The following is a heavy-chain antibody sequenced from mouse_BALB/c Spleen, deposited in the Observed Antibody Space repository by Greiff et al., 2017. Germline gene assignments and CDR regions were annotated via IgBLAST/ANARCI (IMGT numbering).Heavy chain of an antibody. J-gene: IGHJ3*01. CDR2: IYPGNVNT. CDR3: AREGIYYGNYLFAY. V-gene: IGHV1S56*01. Sequence: VQLQQSGPELVKPGASVRISCKASGYTFTSYYIHWVKQRPGQGLEWIGWIYPGNVNTKYNEKFKGKATLTADKSSSTAYMQLSSLTSEDSAVYFCAREGIYYGNYLFAYWGQGTLVTVSA. D-gene: IGHD2-1*01. CDR1: GYTFTSYY.